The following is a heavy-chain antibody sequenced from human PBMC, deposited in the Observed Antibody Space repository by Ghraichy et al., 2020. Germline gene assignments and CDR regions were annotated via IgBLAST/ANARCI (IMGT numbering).Heavy chain of an antibody. D-gene: IGHD6-19*01. CDR1: GFTFSSYS. Sequence: LSLTCAASGFTFSSYSMNWVRQAPGKGLEWVSYISSSSSTIYYADSMKGRFTISRDNAKNSLYLQMNSLRAEDTAVYYCARDGDSSGWYYFDYWGQGTLVTVSS. V-gene: IGHV3-48*04. CDR3: ARDGDSSGWYYFDY. J-gene: IGHJ4*02. CDR2: ISSSSSTI.